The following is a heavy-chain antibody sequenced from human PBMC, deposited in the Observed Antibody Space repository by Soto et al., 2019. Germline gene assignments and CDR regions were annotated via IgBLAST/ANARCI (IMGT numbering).Heavy chain of an antibody. CDR1: GGTFSSYA. V-gene: IGHV1-69*13. D-gene: IGHD3-22*01. Sequence: GASVKVSCKASGGTFSSYAISWVRQAPGQGLEWMGGIIPIFGTANYAQKFQGRVTITADESTSTAYMELSSLRSEDTAVYYCARDSDYDSSGYYVRPFDYWGQGTQVTAPQ. CDR3: ARDSDYDSSGYYVRPFDY. J-gene: IGHJ4*02. CDR2: IIPIFGTA.